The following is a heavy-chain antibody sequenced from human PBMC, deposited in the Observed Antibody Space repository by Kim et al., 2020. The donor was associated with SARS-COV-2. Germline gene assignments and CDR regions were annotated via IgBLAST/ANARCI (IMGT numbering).Heavy chain of an antibody. CDR3: ARDPAVAATD. J-gene: IGHJ4*02. CDR2: ISSSGGTI. V-gene: IGHV3-48*03. Sequence: GGSLRLSCAASGFTFSSSEMNWVRQAPGKGLEWVSYISSSGGTIYYADSVKGRFTISRDNAKNSLYLQMNSLRVEDTAVYYCARDPAVAATDWGQGTLVTVSS. CDR1: GFTFSSSE. D-gene: IGHD6-13*01.